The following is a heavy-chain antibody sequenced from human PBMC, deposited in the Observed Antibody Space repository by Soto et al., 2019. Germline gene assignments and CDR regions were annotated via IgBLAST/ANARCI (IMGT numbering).Heavy chain of an antibody. J-gene: IGHJ6*02. V-gene: IGHV3-33*01. CDR1: GFTFSYYG. Sequence: QVQLVDSGGGVVQPGRSLRLSCAASGFTFSYYGMHWVRQAPDKGLEWVAVIGYDGSYHSYAESVKGRFTISRDNSKNTPYLQMNSLRAEDTAVYYCARDRGYYYYGMDVWGQGTTVTVSS. CDR3: ARDRGYYYYGMDV. CDR2: IGYDGSYH.